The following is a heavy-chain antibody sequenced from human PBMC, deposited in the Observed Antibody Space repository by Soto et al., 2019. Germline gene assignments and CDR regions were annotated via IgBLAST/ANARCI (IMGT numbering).Heavy chain of an antibody. CDR3: ARDFYYDSSGYYPDY. CDR2: ISAYNGNT. D-gene: IGHD3-22*01. V-gene: IGHV1-18*01. CDR1: GCTFTSYG. Sequence: ASVKVSCKASGCTFTSYGISWVRQATGQGLEWMGWISAYNGNTNYAQRLQGRVTMTTDTSTSTAYMELRSLRSDDTAVYYCARDFYYDSSGYYPDYWGQGTLVTVSS. J-gene: IGHJ4*02.